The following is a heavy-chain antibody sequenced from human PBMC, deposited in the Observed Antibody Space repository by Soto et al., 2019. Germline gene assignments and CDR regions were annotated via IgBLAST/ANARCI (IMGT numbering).Heavy chain of an antibody. CDR3: ARLSPDIVLMVYAPNWYFDL. D-gene: IGHD2-8*01. CDR1: GGSISSSSYY. Sequence: QLQLQESGPGLVKPSETLSLTCTVSGGSISSSSYYWGWIRQPPGKGLEWIGSIYYSGSTYYNPSLKSQVTISVDTSKYQFSLKLSSVTAADTAVYYCARLSPDIVLMVYAPNWYFDLWGRGTLVTVSS. V-gene: IGHV4-39*01. CDR2: IYYSGST. J-gene: IGHJ2*01.